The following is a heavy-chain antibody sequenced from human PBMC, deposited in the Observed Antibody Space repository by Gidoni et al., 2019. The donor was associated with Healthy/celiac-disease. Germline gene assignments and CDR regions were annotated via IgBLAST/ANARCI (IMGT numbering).Heavy chain of an antibody. Sequence: EVQLVESGGGLVKPGGSLRPSCAASGFTFSSYSMNWVRQAPGKGLEWVSSISSSSSYIYYADSVKGRFTISRDNAKNSLYLQMNSLRAEDTAVYYCARWEVVVAATPFDYWGQGTLVTVSS. CDR1: GFTFSSYS. CDR2: ISSSSSYI. V-gene: IGHV3-21*01. J-gene: IGHJ4*02. D-gene: IGHD2-15*01. CDR3: ARWEVVVAATPFDY.